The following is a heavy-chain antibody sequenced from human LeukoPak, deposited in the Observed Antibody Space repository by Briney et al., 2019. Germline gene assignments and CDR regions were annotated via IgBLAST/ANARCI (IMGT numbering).Heavy chain of an antibody. V-gene: IGHV3-49*04. CDR1: GFTFGDHA. D-gene: IGHD6-19*01. CDR3: TGNGEYSGVWYESDA. Sequence: EPGRSLRLSCTASGFTFGDHAMSWVRQAPGKGLEWVGFIRGERYGGTPEYAASVKGRFSISRDDSKSIVYLQMNSLKTEDTAVYYCTGNGEYSGVWYESDAGGQGPRVTVS. CDR2: IRGERYGGTP. J-gene: IGHJ5*02.